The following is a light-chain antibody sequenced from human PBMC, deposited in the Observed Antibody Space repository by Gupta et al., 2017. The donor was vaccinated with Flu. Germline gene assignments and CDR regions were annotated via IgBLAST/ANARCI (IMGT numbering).Light chain of an antibody. CDR1: SSDVGSYNL. Sequence: QSALTQHASVSGSPGQSITIPCTGTSSDVGSYNLVSWYHQHPGKAPKLMIYEGSKRPSGVSNRFSGSKSGNTDSLTIPGLQAEDEADYYCCSYAGSSTSVVFGGGTKLTVL. J-gene: IGLJ2*01. CDR3: CSYAGSSTSVV. CDR2: EGS. V-gene: IGLV2-23*01.